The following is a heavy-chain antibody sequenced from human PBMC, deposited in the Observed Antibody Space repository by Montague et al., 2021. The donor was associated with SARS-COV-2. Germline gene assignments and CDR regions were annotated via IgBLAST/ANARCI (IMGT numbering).Heavy chain of an antibody. Sequence: SETLSLTCVMSGWSIRADDWRTRRRNPSETGMEYVGVIYHTGSTKYKPSLKSRVSMSVDKSWNQFSLRLTSVTAADTAIYYCARKGSGGSDLAYWGQGTLVTVSS. V-gene: IGHV4-4*02. CDR2: IYHTGST. CDR3: ARKGSGGSDLAY. D-gene: IGHD3-10*01. CDR1: GWSIRADDW. J-gene: IGHJ4*02.